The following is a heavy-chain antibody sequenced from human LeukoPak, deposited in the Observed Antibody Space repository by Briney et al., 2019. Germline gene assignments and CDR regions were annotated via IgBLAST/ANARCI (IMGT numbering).Heavy chain of an antibody. V-gene: IGHV4-59*01. CDR3: ASYSGSYLYYYYYMDV. J-gene: IGHJ6*03. CDR2: IYYSGST. Sequence: SETLSLTCTVSGGSISSYYWSWIRQPPGKGLEWIGYIYYSGSTNYNPSLKSRVTISVDTSKNQFSLKLSSVTAADTAVYYCASYSGSYLYYYYYMDVWGKGTTVTVSS. D-gene: IGHD1-26*01. CDR1: GGSISSYY.